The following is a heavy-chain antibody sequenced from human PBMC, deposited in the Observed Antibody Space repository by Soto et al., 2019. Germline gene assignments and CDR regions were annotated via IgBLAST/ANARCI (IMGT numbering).Heavy chain of an antibody. CDR2: ISSSSSYI. Sequence: PGGSLRLSCAASGFTFSSYSMNWVRQAPWKGLEWVSSISSSSSYIYYADSVKGRFTISRDNAKNSLYLQMNSLRAEDTGVYYCARPEYYYDSRGYYGYWGQGTLVTVSS. CDR3: ARPEYYYDSRGYYGY. V-gene: IGHV3-21*01. CDR1: GFTFSSYS. D-gene: IGHD3-22*01. J-gene: IGHJ4*02.